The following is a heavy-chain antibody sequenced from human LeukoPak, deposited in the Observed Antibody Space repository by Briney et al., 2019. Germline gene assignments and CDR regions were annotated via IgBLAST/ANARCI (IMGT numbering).Heavy chain of an antibody. J-gene: IGHJ4*01. V-gene: IGHV3-53*01. Sequence: PGGSLRLSCEASGFSVGDNYMTWVRQAPGKGPEWVSVIYRFGSTIYADSVQGRFTISRDTSNNTLVLQMNSLRAEDTAVYYCVRDYFTTISGYHEYYLDLWGHGTLVTVSS. CDR3: VRDYFTTISGYHEYYLDL. CDR2: IYRFGST. D-gene: IGHD3-22*01. CDR1: GFSVGDNY.